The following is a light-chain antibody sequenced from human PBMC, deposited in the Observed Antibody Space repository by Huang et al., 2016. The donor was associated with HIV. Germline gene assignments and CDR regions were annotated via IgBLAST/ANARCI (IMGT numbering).Light chain of an antibody. CDR2: DAS. CDR1: QGISNF. V-gene: IGKV1-33*01. CDR3: QQCDNIPYT. Sequence: DIQMTQSPSSLSASVGDRVTITCQASQGISNFLNWYQQKPGKAPKLLIYDASNLETGVPSRFSGSGSGTDFTFTISSLQPEDIATYYCQQCDNIPYTFGQGTKLEIK. J-gene: IGKJ2*01.